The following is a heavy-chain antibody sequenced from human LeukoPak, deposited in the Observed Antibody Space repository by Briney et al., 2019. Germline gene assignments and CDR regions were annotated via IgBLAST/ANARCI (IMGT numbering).Heavy chain of an antibody. J-gene: IGHJ3*02. CDR3: AKGTVGATRAAFDI. CDR1: GFTFDDYA. D-gene: IGHD1-26*01. Sequence: GGSLRLSCAASGFTFDDYAMHWVRQAPGKGLEWVSGISWNSGSIGYADSVKGRFTISRDNAKNSLYLQMNSLRAEDMALYYCAKGTVGATRAAFDIWGQGTMVTVSS. CDR2: ISWNSGSI. V-gene: IGHV3-9*03.